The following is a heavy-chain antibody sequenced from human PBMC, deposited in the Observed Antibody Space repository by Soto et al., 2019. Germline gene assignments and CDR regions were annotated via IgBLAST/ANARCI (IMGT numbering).Heavy chain of an antibody. CDR3: ARSLGWYAIDY. Sequence: QVLLQESGPGLVQPSGTLSLSCVVSVVSIGSNYYWGWVRQSPGKGLEWLGDMSHIGSVNYNPSLKSRVNISMDKSQNQFSLKLNSVTSAVTAVYYWARSLGWYAIDYWGQGTLVIVSS. CDR1: VVSIGSNYY. V-gene: IGHV4-4*02. D-gene: IGHD6-19*01. CDR2: MSHIGSV. J-gene: IGHJ4*02.